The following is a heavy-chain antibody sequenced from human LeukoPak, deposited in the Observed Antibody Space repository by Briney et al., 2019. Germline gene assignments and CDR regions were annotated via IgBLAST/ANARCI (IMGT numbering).Heavy chain of an antibody. D-gene: IGHD2-15*01. CDR3: ARGYCGGGGCYSPYYYYYYGMDV. V-gene: IGHV4-59*01. Sequence: PSETLSLTCTVSGGSIISYYWSWIRQPPGKGLEWIGYIYYSGTTNHNPSLKSRVTMSADTSKNHFSLKLSSVTAADTAVYYCARGYCGGGGCYSPYYYYYYGMDVWGQGTTVTVSS. J-gene: IGHJ6*02. CDR2: IYYSGTT. CDR1: GGSIISYY.